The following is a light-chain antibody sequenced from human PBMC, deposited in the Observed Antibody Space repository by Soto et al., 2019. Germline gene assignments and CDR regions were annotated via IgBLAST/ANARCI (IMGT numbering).Light chain of an antibody. Sequence: QSALTQPASVSGSPGQSITISCTGTTSDVGRYNYVSWYQQHPGKAPKLIIYDVSNRPSGVSNRFAGSKSGNTASLTISGLQAEDEAYYYCNSYTSSSTYVFGSGTKVTVL. CDR1: TSDVGRYNY. CDR3: NSYTSSSTYV. CDR2: DVS. V-gene: IGLV2-14*01. J-gene: IGLJ1*01.